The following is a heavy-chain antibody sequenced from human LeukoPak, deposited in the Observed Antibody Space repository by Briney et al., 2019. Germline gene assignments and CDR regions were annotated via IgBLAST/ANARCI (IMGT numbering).Heavy chain of an antibody. CDR1: SGSISSGSYY. D-gene: IGHD3-10*01. CDR2: IYTSGST. J-gene: IGHJ5*02. V-gene: IGHV4-61*02. Sequence: SETLSLTCTVSSGSISSGSYYWSWIRQPAGKGLEWIGRIYTSGSTNYNPSLKSRVTISVDTSKNQFSLKLSSVTAADTAVYYCARGIFGVLWFGEDGPNWFDPWGQGTLVTVSS. CDR3: ARGIFGVLWFGEDGPNWFDP.